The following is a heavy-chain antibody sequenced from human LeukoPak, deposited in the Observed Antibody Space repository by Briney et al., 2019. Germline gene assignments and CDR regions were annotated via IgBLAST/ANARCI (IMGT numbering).Heavy chain of an antibody. Sequence: PGGSLRLSCATSRLTSDDFGIHWVRQAPGKGLEWVCFISADGTSTFYADSVRGRFTISRDNSKNSLYLQMDSLRTEDTAFYYCAKETDNWGRGTLVTVSS. J-gene: IGHJ4*02. V-gene: IGHV3-43*02. CDR2: ISADGTST. CDR1: RLTSDDFG. CDR3: AKETDN.